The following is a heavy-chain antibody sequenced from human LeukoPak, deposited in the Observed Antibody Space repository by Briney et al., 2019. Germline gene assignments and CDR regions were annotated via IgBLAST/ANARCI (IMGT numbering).Heavy chain of an antibody. CDR3: AKSDTYYYDSSGDYFDY. J-gene: IGHJ4*02. V-gene: IGHV3-21*04. D-gene: IGHD3-22*01. Sequence: PGGSLRLSCAASGFTFSSYSMNWVRQAPGKGLEWVSSISSSSSYIYYADSVKGRFTISRDNAKNSLYLQMNSLRAEDTAVYYCAKSDTYYYDSSGDYFDYWGQGTLVTVSS. CDR1: GFTFSSYS. CDR2: ISSSSSYI.